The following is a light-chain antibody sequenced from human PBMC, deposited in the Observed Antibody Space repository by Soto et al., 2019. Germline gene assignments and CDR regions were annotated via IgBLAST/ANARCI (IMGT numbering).Light chain of an antibody. J-gene: IGLJ1*01. CDR2: NVS. CDR1: SSYVGSYNS. CDR3: SSYTATSTYV. Sequence: QSVLTQPASVSGSPGQSITISCTGTSSYVGSYNSVSWYQHHPGKAPKLMIYNVSNRPSGVSDRFSGSKSGNSASLTISGLQAEDEADYYCSSYTATSTYVFGTGTKVTVL. V-gene: IGLV2-14*03.